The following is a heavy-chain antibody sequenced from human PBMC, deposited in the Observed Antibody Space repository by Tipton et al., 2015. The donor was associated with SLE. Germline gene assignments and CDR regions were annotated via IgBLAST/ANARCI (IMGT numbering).Heavy chain of an antibody. Sequence: LRLSCTVSGGSISSSSYYWGWIRQPPGKGLEWIGSIYYSGSTYYNPSLKSRVTISVDTSRNQFSLKLSSVTAADTAVYYCARSFPTTVTKGSCFDYWGQGTLVPVSS. D-gene: IGHD4-17*01. CDR2: IYYSGST. CDR3: ARSFPTTVTKGSCFDY. V-gene: IGHV4-39*07. J-gene: IGHJ4*02. CDR1: GGSISSSSYY.